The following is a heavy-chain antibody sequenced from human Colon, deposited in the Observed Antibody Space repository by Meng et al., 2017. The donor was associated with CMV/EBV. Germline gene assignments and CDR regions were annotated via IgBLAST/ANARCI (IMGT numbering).Heavy chain of an antibody. CDR2: IIPIFGTA. D-gene: IGHD3-22*01. CDR1: GGTVSSYA. CDR3: ARAPFYDSRGYQWFDP. J-gene: IGHJ5*02. V-gene: IGHV1-69*05. Sequence: GGTVSSYAISWVRQAPGSGLEWMGGIIPIFGTANYAQKFQGRVTITTDESTSTAYMELSSLRSEDTAVYYCARAPFYDSRGYQWFDPWGQGTLVTVSS.